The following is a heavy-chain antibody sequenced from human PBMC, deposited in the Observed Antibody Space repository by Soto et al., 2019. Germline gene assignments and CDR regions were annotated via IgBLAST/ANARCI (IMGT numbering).Heavy chain of an antibody. CDR3: ARDWDASIAARPGYYDYYGMDV. V-gene: IGHV3-21*01. D-gene: IGHD6-6*01. J-gene: IGHJ6*01. Sequence: EVQLVESGGGLVKPGGSLRLSCAASGFTFSSYSMNWVRQAPGKGLEWVSSISSSSSYIYYADSVKGRFTISRDNAKNSLYLQMNSLRAEDTAVYYCARDWDASIAARPGYYDYYGMDVW. CDR1: GFTFSSYS. CDR2: ISSSSSYI.